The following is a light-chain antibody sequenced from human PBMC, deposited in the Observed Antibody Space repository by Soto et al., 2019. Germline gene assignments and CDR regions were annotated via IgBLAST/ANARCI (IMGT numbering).Light chain of an antibody. CDR3: QQYDSSPMDT. V-gene: IGKV3-20*01. J-gene: IGKJ2*01. CDR1: QSVSATY. CDR2: GAS. Sequence: EIVLPQSPGTLSLSPGERATLSCRASQSVSATYLAWYQQKPDQAPRLLLYGASNRATGIPDRFTGSGSGTDFTLTISRLEPEDFAVYFCQQYDSSPMDTCGQATKLEIK.